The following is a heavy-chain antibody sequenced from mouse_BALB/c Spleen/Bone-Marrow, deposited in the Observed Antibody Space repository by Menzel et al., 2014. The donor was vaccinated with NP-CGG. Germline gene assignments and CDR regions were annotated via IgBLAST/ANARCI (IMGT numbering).Heavy chain of an antibody. D-gene: IGHD1-1*01. V-gene: IGHV14-3*02. CDR2: IDPANGNT. J-gene: IGHJ3*01. CDR1: GFNIKDTY. Sequence: VQLKQSGAELEKPGASVKLSCTASGFNIKDTYMHWVKQRPEQGLEWIGRIDPANGNTKYDPKFQGKATITADTSSNTAYLQLSSLTSEDTAVYYCAPYYYGSSSFAYRGQGTLVTVSA. CDR3: APYYYGSSSFAY.